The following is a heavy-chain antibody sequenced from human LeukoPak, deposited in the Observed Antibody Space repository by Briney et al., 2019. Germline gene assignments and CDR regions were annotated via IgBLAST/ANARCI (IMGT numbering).Heavy chain of an antibody. J-gene: IGHJ4*02. CDR3: ARDPGIVQTYYFDY. Sequence: GGSLRLSCAASGLTFSSYAMSWVRQAPGKGLEWVPSISSSSSYIYYADSVKGRFTISRDNAKNSLYLQMNSLRAEDTAVYYCARDPGIVQTYYFDYWGQGTLVTVSS. D-gene: IGHD2-15*01. CDR2: ISSSSSYI. CDR1: GLTFSSYA. V-gene: IGHV3-21*01.